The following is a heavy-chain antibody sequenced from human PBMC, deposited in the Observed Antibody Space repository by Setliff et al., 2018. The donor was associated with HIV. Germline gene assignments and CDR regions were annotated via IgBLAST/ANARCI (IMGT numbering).Heavy chain of an antibody. V-gene: IGHV4-39*01. CDR1: GGSVRNSRYY. CDR3: AGRRQPCGGDCNFDH. CDR2: IFNGGSI. Sequence: SETLSLTCSVSGGSVRNSRYYWGWIRQPPGKGLEWIGSIFNGGSIHDNPSLRSRITISVDTSNNQFSLKVTSVTAADTGVYSCAGRRQPCGGDCNFDHWGQGTLVTVSS. J-gene: IGHJ5*02. D-gene: IGHD2-21*02.